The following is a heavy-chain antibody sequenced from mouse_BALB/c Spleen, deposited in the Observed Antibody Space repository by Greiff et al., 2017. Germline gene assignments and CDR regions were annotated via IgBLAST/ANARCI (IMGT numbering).Heavy chain of an antibody. Sequence: EVMLVESGGDLVKPGGSLKLSCAASGFTFSSYGMSWVRQTPDKRLEWVATISSGGSYTYYPDSVKGRFTISRDNAKNTLYLQMSSLKSEDTAMYYCARGGDSPGLDWGQGTLVTVSA. CDR1: GFTFSSYG. D-gene: IGHD3-2*01. CDR3: ARGGDSPGLD. J-gene: IGHJ3*01. CDR2: ISSGGSYT. V-gene: IGHV5-6*02.